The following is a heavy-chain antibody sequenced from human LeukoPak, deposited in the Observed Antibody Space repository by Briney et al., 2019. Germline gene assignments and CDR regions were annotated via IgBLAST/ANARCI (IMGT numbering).Heavy chain of an antibody. Sequence: GGSLRLSCAASGFTFSNAWMTWVRQAPGRGLEWVGRIKSKVDGGTTEYAAPVKGRFTISRDDSKNTLYLQMSNLKSEDTAVYYCAIGDGWHPNWGQGTLVTVSS. CDR3: AIGDGWHPN. D-gene: IGHD5-24*01. CDR2: IKSKVDGGTT. J-gene: IGHJ4*02. V-gene: IGHV3-15*01. CDR1: GFTFSNAW.